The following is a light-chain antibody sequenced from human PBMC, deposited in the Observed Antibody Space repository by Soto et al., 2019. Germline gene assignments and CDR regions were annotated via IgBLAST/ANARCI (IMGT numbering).Light chain of an antibody. J-gene: IGLJ1*01. V-gene: IGLV2-14*01. Sequence: QSVLTLPASVSGSPGQSITISCTGTSSDIGSYNYVSWYQQHPGKAPKLMIYDVSNRPSGVSNRFSGSKSGNTASLTISGLQAEDEADYYCSSYTGSRTPYVFGAGTKLTVL. CDR3: SSYTGSRTPYV. CDR2: DVS. CDR1: SSDIGSYNY.